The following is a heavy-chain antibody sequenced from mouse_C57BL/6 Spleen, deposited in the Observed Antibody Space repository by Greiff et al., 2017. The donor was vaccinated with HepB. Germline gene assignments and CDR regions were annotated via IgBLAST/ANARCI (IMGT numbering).Heavy chain of an antibody. Sequence: QVTLKESGPGILQSSQTLSLTCSFSGFSLSTSGMGVSWIRQPSGKGLEWLAHIYWDDDKRYNPSLKSRLTISKDTSRNQVFLKITSVDTADTATYYCARREGYYYGSSFYYAMDYWGQGTSVTVSS. CDR1: GFSLSTSGMG. J-gene: IGHJ4*01. D-gene: IGHD1-1*01. CDR2: IYWDDDK. V-gene: IGHV8-12*01. CDR3: ARREGYYYGSSFYYAMDY.